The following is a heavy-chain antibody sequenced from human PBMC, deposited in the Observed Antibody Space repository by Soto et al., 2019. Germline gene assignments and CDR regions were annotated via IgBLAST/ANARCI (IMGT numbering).Heavy chain of an antibody. CDR3: AKGFLGVVILNWFDP. J-gene: IGHJ5*02. CDR1: GFTFSSYA. Sequence: GGSLRLSCAASGFTFSSYAMSWVRQAPGKGLEWVSAISGSGGSTYYADSVKGRFTISRDNSKNTLYLQMNSLRAEDTAVYYCAKGFLGVVILNWFDPWGQGTLVTVSS. CDR2: ISGSGGST. D-gene: IGHD3-3*01. V-gene: IGHV3-23*01.